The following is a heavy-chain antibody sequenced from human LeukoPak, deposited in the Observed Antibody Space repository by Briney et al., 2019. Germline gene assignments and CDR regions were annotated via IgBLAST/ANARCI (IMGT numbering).Heavy chain of an antibody. V-gene: IGHV3-11*01. D-gene: IGHD1-20*01. J-gene: IGHJ4*02. CDR1: GFTFSDYY. Sequence: GGSLRLSCAVSGFTFSDYYMSWIRQAPGKGLEWVSYISSSGSTLYYADSVKGRITISRDNAKNSLYLQMNSLRAEDTAVYYCARRRYNWNAIDYWGQGTLVTVSS. CDR3: ARRRYNWNAIDY. CDR2: ISSSGSTL.